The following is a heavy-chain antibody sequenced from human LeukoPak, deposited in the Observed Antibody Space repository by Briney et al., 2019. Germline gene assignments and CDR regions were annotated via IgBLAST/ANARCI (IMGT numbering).Heavy chain of an antibody. CDR1: GFPFSTYA. V-gene: IGHV3-23*01. CDR2: IRGSDGNT. D-gene: IGHD4-17*01. CDR3: AKDVYGDYGGLDY. Sequence: GGSLRLSCAASGFPFSTYAMSWVRRAPGKGLEGVSSIRGSDGNTYYADSVKGRFAISRDNSKNTLYLQMDSLRAEDTAVYYCAKDVYGDYGGLDYWGQGTLVTVSS. J-gene: IGHJ4*02.